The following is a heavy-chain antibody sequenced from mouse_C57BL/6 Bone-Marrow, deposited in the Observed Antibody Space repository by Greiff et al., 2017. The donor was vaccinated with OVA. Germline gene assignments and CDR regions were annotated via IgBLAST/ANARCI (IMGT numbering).Heavy chain of an antibody. CDR1: GFTFSSYG. CDR2: ISSGGSYT. V-gene: IGHV5-6*01. Sequence: EVQGVESGGDLVKPGGSLKLSCAASGFTFSSYGMSWVRQTPDKRLEWVATISSGGSYTYYPDSVKGRFTISRDNAKNTLYLQMSSLKSEDTAMYYCARQGLLRTFAYWGQGTLVTVSA. CDR3: ARQGLLRTFAY. D-gene: IGHD1-1*01. J-gene: IGHJ3*01.